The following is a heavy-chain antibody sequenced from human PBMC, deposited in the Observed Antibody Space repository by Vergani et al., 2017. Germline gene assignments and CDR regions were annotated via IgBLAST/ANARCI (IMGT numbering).Heavy chain of an antibody. V-gene: IGHV1-2*02. J-gene: IGHJ6*02. CDR2: INPNSGGT. D-gene: IGHD3-10*01. CDR3: ARAYGSGSYYYGMDV. Sequence: QVQLVQSGAEVKKPGASVKVSCKASGYTFTGYYMHWVRQAPGQGLEWTGWINPNSGGTNYAQKFQGRVTMTRDTSISTAYMELSRLRSDDTAVYYCARAYGSGSYYYGMDVWGQGTTVTVSS. CDR1: GYTFTGYY.